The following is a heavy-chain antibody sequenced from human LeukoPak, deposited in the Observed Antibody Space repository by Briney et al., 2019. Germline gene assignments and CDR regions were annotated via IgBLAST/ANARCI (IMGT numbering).Heavy chain of an antibody. CDR1: GGSISSGGYY. Sequence: ASQTLSLTCTVSGGSISSGGYYWSWIRRHPGKGLEWIGYIYYSGSTYYNPSLKSRVTISVDTSKNQFSLKLSSVTAADTAVYYCARDSRPYYYDSSGYPVNWFDPWGQGTLVTVSS. D-gene: IGHD3-22*01. V-gene: IGHV4-31*03. CDR2: IYYSGST. J-gene: IGHJ5*02. CDR3: ARDSRPYYYDSSGYPVNWFDP.